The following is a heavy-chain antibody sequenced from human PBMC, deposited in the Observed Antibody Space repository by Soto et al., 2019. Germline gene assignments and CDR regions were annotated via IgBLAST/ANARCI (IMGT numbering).Heavy chain of an antibody. CDR3: ATLPNVDGGVGGRYFDL. Sequence: SETLSLTCTVTGASIRGSYYFWSWIRQPPGEGLEWLGYVYSTGSTYYNPSLKSRISMSVDTSKNQFSLILSSVSAADTAVYYCATLPNVDGGVGGRYFDLWGRGTLVTVS. CDR2: VYSTGST. D-gene: IGHD4-17*01. CDR1: GASIRGSYYF. J-gene: IGHJ2*01. V-gene: IGHV4-30-4*08.